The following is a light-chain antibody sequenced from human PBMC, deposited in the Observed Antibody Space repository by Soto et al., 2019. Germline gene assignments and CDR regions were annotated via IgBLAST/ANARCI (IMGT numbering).Light chain of an antibody. CDR2: GSD. CDR3: QSYDSNLSEV. Sequence: QSVLTQPPSVPGAPGQTVTISCTGSGSNIGAGYGVQWYQQLPGTAPRLLIYGSDDRPSGVPDRFSASVSGNSASLAITGLQTEDEAVYYCQSYDSNLSEVFGPGTKVTV. V-gene: IGLV1-40*01. J-gene: IGLJ1*01. CDR1: GSNIGAGYG.